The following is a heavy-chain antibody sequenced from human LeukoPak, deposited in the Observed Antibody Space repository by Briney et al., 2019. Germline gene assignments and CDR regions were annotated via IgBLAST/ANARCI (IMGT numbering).Heavy chain of an antibody. CDR1: GYTFTNYY. CDR2: INPNSGGT. CDR3: ARGHPDYSSSWDYYYYYYYMDV. Sequence: GASVKVSCKASGYTFTNYYMHWVRQAPGQGLEWMGWINPNSGGTNYAQKFQGRVTMTRDTSISTAYMELSRLRSDDTAVYYCARGHPDYSSSWDYYYYYYYMDVWGKGTTVTVSS. V-gene: IGHV1-2*02. J-gene: IGHJ6*03. D-gene: IGHD6-13*01.